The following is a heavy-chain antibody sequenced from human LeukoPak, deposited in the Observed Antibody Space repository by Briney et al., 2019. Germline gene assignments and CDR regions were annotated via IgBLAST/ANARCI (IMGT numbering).Heavy chain of an antibody. CDR3: ARVDPDSSSTLEVFDY. D-gene: IGHD6-6*01. V-gene: IGHV4-59*01. CDR1: GGTISSYY. J-gene: IGHJ4*02. CDR2: IYYSGST. Sequence: SETLSLTCTVPGGTISSYYWSWIRQPPGKGLEWIGYIYYSGSTNYNPSLKSRVTISVDTSKKQFSLKLSSVTAADTAVYYCARVDPDSSSTLEVFDYWGQGTLVTASS.